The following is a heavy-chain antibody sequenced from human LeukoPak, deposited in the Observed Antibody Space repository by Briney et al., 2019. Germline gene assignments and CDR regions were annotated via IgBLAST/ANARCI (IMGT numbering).Heavy chain of an antibody. J-gene: IGHJ3*02. CDR3: ARGTWDGDRTFDI. CDR2: ISGTSSII. V-gene: IGHV3-48*02. CDR1: GFTFSSYS. D-gene: IGHD5-24*01. Sequence: GGSRRLSCAASGFTFSSYSMNWVRQAPGKRLEWISYISGTSSIIYYTPSVKGRFTISRDNGKYSLYPQMNSLRDDDTAVYFCARGTWDGDRTFDIWGQGAMVTVSS.